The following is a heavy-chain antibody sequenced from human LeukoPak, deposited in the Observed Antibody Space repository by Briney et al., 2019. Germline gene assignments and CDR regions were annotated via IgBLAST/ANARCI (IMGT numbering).Heavy chain of an antibody. Sequence: GGSLRLSCAASGSTFSSYSMNWVRQAPGKGLEWVSYISSSSSTIYYADSVKGRFTISRDNAKNSLYLQMNSLRAEDTAVYYCAREGSMVRGVIIDLSFDYWGQGTLVTVSS. V-gene: IGHV3-48*01. J-gene: IGHJ4*02. CDR3: AREGSMVRGVIIDLSFDY. D-gene: IGHD3-10*01. CDR2: ISSSSSTI. CDR1: GSTFSSYS.